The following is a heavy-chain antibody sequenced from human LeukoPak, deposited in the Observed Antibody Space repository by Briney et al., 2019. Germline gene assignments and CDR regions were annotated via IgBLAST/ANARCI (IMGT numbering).Heavy chain of an antibody. V-gene: IGHV1-69*04. CDR2: IIPILGIA. CDR1: GGTFSSYA. J-gene: IGHJ4*02. CDR3: AREAAPGIASDY. D-gene: IGHD6-13*01. Sequence: SVKVSCKASGGTFSSYAISWVRQAPGQGLEWMGRIIPILGIANYAQKFQGRVTITADKSTSTAYMELSSLRFEDTAVYYCAREAAPGIASDYWGQGTLVTVSS.